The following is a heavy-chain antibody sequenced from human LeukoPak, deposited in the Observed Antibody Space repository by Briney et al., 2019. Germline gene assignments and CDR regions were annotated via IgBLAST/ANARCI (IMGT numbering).Heavy chain of an antibody. CDR1: GDSISSSSYF. Sequence: SVTLSLTCIVSGDSISSSSYFWGWLRQPPGKGLEWIGSMYYSGSTYYNPAVKSRVTVSVDTTKNLFSLKLRSVTAADTAIYYCARHVYLRHSDYWGQGTLVTVSS. D-gene: IGHD2/OR15-2a*01. V-gene: IGHV4-39*01. CDR2: MYYSGST. CDR3: ARHVYLRHSDY. J-gene: IGHJ4*02.